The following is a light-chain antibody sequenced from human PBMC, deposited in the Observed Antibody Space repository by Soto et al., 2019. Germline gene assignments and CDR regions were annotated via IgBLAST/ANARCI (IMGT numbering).Light chain of an antibody. J-gene: IGKJ1*01. Sequence: EILLTQSPGTLSLSPGERATLSCRASQNIFNQYLAWYQQRPGQAPRLLIHGGSTRAPGIPERFSGSGSGTELNIPITSVDLDDFALCCCLQYASSPRRFGQGTKGELK. V-gene: IGKV3-20*01. CDR3: LQYASSPRR. CDR2: GGS. CDR1: QNIFNQY.